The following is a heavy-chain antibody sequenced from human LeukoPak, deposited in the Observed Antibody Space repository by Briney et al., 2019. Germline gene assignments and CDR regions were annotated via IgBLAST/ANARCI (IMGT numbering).Heavy chain of an antibody. V-gene: IGHV3-30*19. CDR3: AREPLYSSSSPDAFDI. J-gene: IGHJ3*02. CDR1: GFTFSAFG. Sequence: GGSLRLSCAASGFTFSAFGMHWVRQAPGKGLEWVTFIPYDGSDKYYADSVKGRFTISRDNSKNTLYLQMNNMRTEDTAVYYCAREPLYSSSSPDAFDIWGQGTMVTVSS. CDR2: IPYDGSDK. D-gene: IGHD6-6*01.